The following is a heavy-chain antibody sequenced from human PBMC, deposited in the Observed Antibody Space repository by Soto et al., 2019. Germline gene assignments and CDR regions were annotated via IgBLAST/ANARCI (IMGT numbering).Heavy chain of an antibody. Sequence: QVQLQQWGAGLLKPSETLSLTCAVYGGSFSGYYWSWIRQPPGKGLEWIGEINHSGSTNYNPSLKSQVTISVDTSKNQFSLKLSSVTAADTAVYYCARGLIAVAGKSNWFDPWGQGTLVTVSS. CDR3: ARGLIAVAGKSNWFDP. D-gene: IGHD6-19*01. V-gene: IGHV4-34*01. CDR1: GGSFSGYY. CDR2: INHSGST. J-gene: IGHJ5*02.